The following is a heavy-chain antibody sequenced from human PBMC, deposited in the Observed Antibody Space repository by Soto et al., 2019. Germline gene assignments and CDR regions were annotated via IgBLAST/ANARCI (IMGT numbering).Heavy chain of an antibody. D-gene: IGHD3-9*01. V-gene: IGHV4-4*07. J-gene: IGHJ2*01. CDR2: IYTDGTT. CDR3: ARELRGGFTGFFDH. Sequence: QVQLQGSGPGQVKPSETLSLTCTVSGDSISDYFYWSWIRPPAGKGLEWIGRIYTDGTTKYNPSLKSRVTLSLDKSKNQFSRRLIFVTAADTAVYYLARELRGGFTGFFDHGGRGPRVTVAS. CDR1: GDSISDYFY.